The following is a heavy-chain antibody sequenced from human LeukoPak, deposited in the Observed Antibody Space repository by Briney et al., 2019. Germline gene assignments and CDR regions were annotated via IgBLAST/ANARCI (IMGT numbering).Heavy chain of an antibody. CDR1: GYTFTSYG. CDR3: ARDSDWLSYYYFDY. CDR2: INPNSGGT. V-gene: IGHV1-2*06. J-gene: IGHJ4*02. D-gene: IGHD3-9*01. Sequence: GASVKVSCKASGYTFTSYGISWVRQAPGQGLEWMGRINPNSGGTNYAQKFQGRVTMTRDTSISTAYMELSRLRSDDTAVYYCARDSDWLSYYYFDYWGQGTLVTVSS.